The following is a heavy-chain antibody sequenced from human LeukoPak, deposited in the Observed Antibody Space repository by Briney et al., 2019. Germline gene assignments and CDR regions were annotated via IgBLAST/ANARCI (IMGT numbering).Heavy chain of an antibody. D-gene: IGHD3-10*01. J-gene: IGHJ4*02. V-gene: IGHV1-2*02. CDR2: INPNSDDT. CDR1: GYTFTSYG. CDR3: ATDFYNSGSYYHAIDY. Sequence: ASVKVSCKASGYTFTSYGISWVRQAPGQGLEWMGWINPNSDDTNYAQTFQGRVTMTRDTSISTAYMELSRLRSDDTAVYYCATDFYNSGSYYHAIDYWGQGTLVTVSS.